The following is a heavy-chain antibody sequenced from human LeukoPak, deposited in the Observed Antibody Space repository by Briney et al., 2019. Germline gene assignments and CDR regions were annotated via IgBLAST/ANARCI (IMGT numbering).Heavy chain of an antibody. CDR3: ARVLHKRNYDSSDYYGY. D-gene: IGHD3-22*01. Sequence: GGSLRLSCVDSGFTFSTYSMNWVRQAPGKGLEWVSSISSSSSYIYYGDSVKGRFTISRDNAKNSLYLQMNSLRAEDTAVYYCARVLHKRNYDSSDYYGYWGQGILVTVSS. J-gene: IGHJ4*02. CDR2: ISSSSSYI. V-gene: IGHV3-21*01. CDR1: GFTFSTYS.